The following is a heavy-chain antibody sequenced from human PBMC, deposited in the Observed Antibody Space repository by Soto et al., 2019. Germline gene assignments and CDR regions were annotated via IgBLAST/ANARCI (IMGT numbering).Heavy chain of an antibody. D-gene: IGHD2-15*01. CDR1: GYSFTSYW. CDR3: ARHEVVVAATPHYGMDV. V-gene: IGHV5-51*01. J-gene: IGHJ6*02. Sequence: PGESLKISCKGSGYSFTSYWIGWVRQMPGKALEWMGIIYPGDSDTRYSPSFQGQVTISADKSISTAYLQWSSLKASDTAMYYCARHEVVVAATPHYGMDVWGQGTTVTVSS. CDR2: IYPGDSDT.